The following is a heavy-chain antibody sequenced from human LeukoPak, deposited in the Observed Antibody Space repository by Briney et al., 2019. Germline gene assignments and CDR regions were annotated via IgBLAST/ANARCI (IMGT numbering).Heavy chain of an antibody. CDR1: GYTLTELS. D-gene: IGHD5-18*01. CDR2: IIPIFGTA. J-gene: IGHJ5*02. V-gene: IGHV1-69*13. Sequence: SVKVSCKVSGYTLTELSMHWVRQAPGQGLEWMGGIIPIFGTANYAQKFQGRVTITADESTSTAYMELSSLRSEDTAVYYCASRGYSYGYNWFDPWGQGTLVTVSS. CDR3: ASRGYSYGYNWFDP.